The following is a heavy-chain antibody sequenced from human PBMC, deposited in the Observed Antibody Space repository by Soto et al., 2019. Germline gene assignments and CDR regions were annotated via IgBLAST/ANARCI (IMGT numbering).Heavy chain of an antibody. V-gene: IGHV1-18*01. CDR2: ISAYNGNT. CDR1: GYTFTSYG. J-gene: IGHJ6*02. D-gene: IGHD6-13*01. CDR3: ARAVSSSWYKSVSMDV. Sequence: QVQLVQSGAEVKKPGASVKVSCKASGYTFTSYGISWVRQAPGQGLEWMGWISAYNGNTNYAQKLQGRVTMTTGTSASTAYMKLRGLRSDDTAVYYCARAVSSSWYKSVSMDVWGQGTTVTVSS.